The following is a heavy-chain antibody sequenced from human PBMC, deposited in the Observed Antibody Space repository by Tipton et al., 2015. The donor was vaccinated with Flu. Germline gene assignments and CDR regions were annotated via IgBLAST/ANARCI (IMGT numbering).Heavy chain of an antibody. CDR3: ARHGYYDILTGYYSWFNP. CDR1: GGSISSGGYY. J-gene: IGHJ5*02. CDR2: IYYSGST. D-gene: IGHD3-9*01. V-gene: IGHV4-31*03. Sequence: TLSLTCTVSGGSISSGGYYWSWIRQHPGKGLEWIGYIYYSGSTYYNPSLKSRVTISVDTSKNQFSLKLSSVTAADTAVYYCARHGYYDILTGYYSWFNPWGQGTLVTVSS.